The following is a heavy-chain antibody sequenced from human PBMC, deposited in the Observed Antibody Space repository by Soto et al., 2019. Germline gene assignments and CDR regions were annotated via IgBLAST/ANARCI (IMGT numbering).Heavy chain of an antibody. CDR1: GGTFTKYA. Sequence: QVQLVQSGAAVRKPGSSVKVSCKASGGTFTKYAITWVRQAPRQGLEWMGGIVPLPGTTNYAQKFRGRVTISADESTSTAYLELSSLRSEDTAVYYCASGGRGLGGSSGWPDYAFDVWGQGTMVIVSS. CDR3: ASGGRGLGGSSGWPDYAFDV. D-gene: IGHD6-19*01. CDR2: IVPLPGTT. V-gene: IGHV1-69*01. J-gene: IGHJ3*01.